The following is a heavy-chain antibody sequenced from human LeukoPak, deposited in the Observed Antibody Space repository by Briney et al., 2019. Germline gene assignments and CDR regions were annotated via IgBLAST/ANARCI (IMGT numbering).Heavy chain of an antibody. CDR1: GGSISSGGYY. CDR2: IYHSGST. V-gene: IGHV4-30-2*01. CDR3: ARDEGRAGIYFDP. Sequence: SQTLSLTCTVSGGSISSGGYYWSWIRQPPGKGLEWIGYIYHSGSTYYNPSLKSRVTISVDRSKNQFSLKLSSVTAADTAVYYCARDEGRAGIYFDPWGQGTLVTVSS. D-gene: IGHD5-12*01. J-gene: IGHJ5*02.